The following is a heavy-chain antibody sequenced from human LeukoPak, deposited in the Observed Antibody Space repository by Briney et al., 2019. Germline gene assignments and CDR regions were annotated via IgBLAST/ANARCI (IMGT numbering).Heavy chain of an antibody. V-gene: IGHV4-34*01. D-gene: IGHD6-13*01. CDR1: GGSFSGYY. CDR2: INHSGST. CDR3: ARGLSGAGIAAAGPLRGGGRFFDY. J-gene: IGHJ4*02. Sequence: SETLSLTCAVYGGSFSGYYWSWIRQPPGKGLGWIGEINHSGSTNYNPSLKSRVTISVDTSKNQFSLKLSSVTAADTAVYYCARGLSGAGIAAAGPLRGGGRFFDYWGQGTLVTVSS.